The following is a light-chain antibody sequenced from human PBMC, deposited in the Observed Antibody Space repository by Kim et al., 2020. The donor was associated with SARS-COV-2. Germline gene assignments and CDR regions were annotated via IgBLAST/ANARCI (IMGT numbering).Light chain of an antibody. CDR1: QGISSY. Sequence: SESVGDRVTITCRASQGISSYLAWYQQKPGKAPNLLIYAASTLQSGVPSRFSGSGSGTDFTLTISSLQPEDFATYYCQQLNSYPSTFGQGSKLE. CDR2: AAS. V-gene: IGKV1-9*01. J-gene: IGKJ2*01. CDR3: QQLNSYPST.